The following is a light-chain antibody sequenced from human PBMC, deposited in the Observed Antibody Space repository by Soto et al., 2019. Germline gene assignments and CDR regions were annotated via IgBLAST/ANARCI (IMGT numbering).Light chain of an antibody. J-gene: IGLJ1*01. CDR3: TSYTGSSTPYV. CDR2: DVS. Sequence: QSVLTQPASVSGSPGQSITISCTGTSSDVGAYDYVSWYQHHPGKAPKLMIYDVSNRPSGVSYRFSGSKSGDTASLTISGLQAEDEADYYCTSYTGSSTPYVFGTGTKVTVL. V-gene: IGLV2-14*03. CDR1: SSDVGAYDY.